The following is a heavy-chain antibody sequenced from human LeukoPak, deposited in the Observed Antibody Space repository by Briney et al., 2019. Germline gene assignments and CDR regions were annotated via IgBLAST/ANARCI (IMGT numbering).Heavy chain of an antibody. D-gene: IGHD3-10*01. CDR1: GFTFNNYW. CDR2: IKTDGSES. V-gene: IGHV3-7*01. J-gene: IGHJ4*02. Sequence: PGGSXRLSCAASGFTFNNYWMGWVRQTPGKGLEWVANIKTDGSESYYVDSVKGRFAISRDNAKNSLFLQMNSLRAEDTALYYCARHGVYCFDCWGQGTLVTVSS. CDR3: ARHGVYCFDC.